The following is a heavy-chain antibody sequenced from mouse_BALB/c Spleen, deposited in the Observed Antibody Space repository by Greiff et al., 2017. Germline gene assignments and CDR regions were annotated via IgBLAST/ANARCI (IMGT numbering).Heavy chain of an antibody. Sequence: EVKLQQSGAELVKPGASVKLSCTASGFNIKDTYMHWVKQRPEQGLEWIGRIDPANGNTKYDPKFQGKATITADTSSNTAYLQLSSLTSEDTAVYYCANYDYDEAWFAYWGQGTLVTVSA. CDR2: IDPANGNT. CDR1: GFNIKDTY. CDR3: ANYDYDEAWFAY. J-gene: IGHJ3*01. V-gene: IGHV14-3*02. D-gene: IGHD2-4*01.